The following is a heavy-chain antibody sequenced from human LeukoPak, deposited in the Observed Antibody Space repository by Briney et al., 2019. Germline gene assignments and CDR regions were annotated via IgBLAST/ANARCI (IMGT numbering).Heavy chain of an antibody. D-gene: IGHD3-22*01. CDR1: GYTFSDNF. CDR2: INPKNGDT. J-gene: IGHJ4*02. CDR3: ARRVGYYDGGGYYKYYFDC. Sequence: ASVKVSCKASGYTFSDNFMHWVRQAPGQGLEWMGWINPKNGDTNYAQKFQGRVTMTRDTSINTAYMELSRLRSDDTAVYYCARRVGYYDGGGYYKYYFDCWGRGTLVTVSS. V-gene: IGHV1-2*02.